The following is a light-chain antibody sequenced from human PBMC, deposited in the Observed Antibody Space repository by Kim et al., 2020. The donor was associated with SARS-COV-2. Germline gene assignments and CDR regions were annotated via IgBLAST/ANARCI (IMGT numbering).Light chain of an antibody. CDR2: GAS. CDR3: QQYNERPPWT. CDR1: QSVSRN. Sequence: VAPGEGATLSCRASQSVSRNVAWYQKRPGQPPRLLIYGASTRATGISARFSGGGSGTEFSLSISSLQSEDFAVYYCQQYNERPPWTFGQGTKLEI. J-gene: IGKJ1*01. V-gene: IGKV3-15*01.